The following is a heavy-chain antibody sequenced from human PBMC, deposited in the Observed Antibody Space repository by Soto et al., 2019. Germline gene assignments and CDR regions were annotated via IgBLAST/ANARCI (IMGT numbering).Heavy chain of an antibody. J-gene: IGHJ6*02. V-gene: IGHV3-21*01. CDR1: GFTFSSYS. CDR3: ARGTMVRGVPVYYCYGMDV. Sequence: EVQLVESGGGLVKPGGSLRLSCAASGFTFSSYSMNWVRQAPGKGLEWVSSISSSSSYIYYADSVKGRFTISRDNSKNSLYLQMNSLRAEDTAVYYCARGTMVRGVPVYYCYGMDVWGQGTTVTVSS. D-gene: IGHD3-10*01. CDR2: ISSSSSYI.